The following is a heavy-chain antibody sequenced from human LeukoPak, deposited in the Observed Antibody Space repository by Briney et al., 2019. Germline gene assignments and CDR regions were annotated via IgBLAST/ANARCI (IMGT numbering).Heavy chain of an antibody. V-gene: IGHV4-59*01. CDR1: GGSISSYY. CDR2: IYYSGST. CDR3: ARVLGAYPPDAFDI. D-gene: IGHD3-10*01. Sequence: SETLSLTCTVSGGSISSYYWSWIRQPPGKGLEWIGYIYYSGSTNYNPSLKSRVTISVDTSKNQFSLKLSSVTAADTAVYYCARVLGAYPPDAFDIWSQGTMVTVSS. J-gene: IGHJ3*02.